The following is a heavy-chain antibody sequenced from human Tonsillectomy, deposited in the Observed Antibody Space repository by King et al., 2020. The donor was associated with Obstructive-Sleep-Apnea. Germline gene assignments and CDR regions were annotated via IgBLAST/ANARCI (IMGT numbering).Heavy chain of an antibody. V-gene: IGHV3-49*03. CDR1: GFTFGDYA. J-gene: IGHJ4*02. Sequence: VQLVESGGGWVQPGRSLRLSCTASGFTFGDYAMSWFRQAPGKGLEWVGFIRSKPYGATTEYAASVKGRFTISRDDSKNIAYLQMNSLKTEDTAVYYCTGGGTYYYDSRGYQKAEYFDSWGQGTLVTVSS. D-gene: IGHD3-22*01. CDR3: TGGGTYYYDSRGYQKAEYFDS. CDR2: IRSKPYGATT.